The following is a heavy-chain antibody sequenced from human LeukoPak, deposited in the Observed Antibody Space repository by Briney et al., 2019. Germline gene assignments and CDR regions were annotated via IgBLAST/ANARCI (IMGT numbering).Heavy chain of an antibody. Sequence: AGGSLRLSCAASGFTFSSYSMNWVRQAPGKGLEWVSYISSSSSTIYYADSVKGRFTISRDNAKNSLHLQMNSLRAEDTAVYYCARDRCSSTSCGFDYWGQGTLVTVSS. CDR1: GFTFSSYS. CDR2: ISSSSSTI. CDR3: ARDRCSSTSCGFDY. V-gene: IGHV3-48*01. D-gene: IGHD2-2*01. J-gene: IGHJ4*02.